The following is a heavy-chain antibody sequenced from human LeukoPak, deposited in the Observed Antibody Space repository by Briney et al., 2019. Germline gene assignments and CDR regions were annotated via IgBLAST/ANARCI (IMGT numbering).Heavy chain of an antibody. J-gene: IGHJ4*02. CDR3: ARDGGYFDRLAYFFDY. D-gene: IGHD3-9*01. Sequence: SGGSLRLSCAASGFTFSRYSMNWVRQAPGKGLEWVSYISSSSRSTIYYADSVKGRFTISRDNSKNTLYLQMNSLRVEDTAVYYCARDGGYFDRLAYFFDYWGQGALVPVSS. V-gene: IGHV3-48*01. CDR2: ISSSSRSTI. CDR1: GFTFSRYS.